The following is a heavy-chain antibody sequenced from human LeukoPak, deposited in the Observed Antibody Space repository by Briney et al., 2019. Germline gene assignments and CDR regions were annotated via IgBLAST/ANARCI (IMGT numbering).Heavy chain of an antibody. CDR1: GGTFSSYA. Sequence: SVKVSCKASGGTFSSYAISWVRQAPGQGLEWMGGIIPIFGTANYAQKFQGRVTITADESTSTAYMELSSLRSEDTAVYYCARDGGYCSSTSCQPPFQWGQGTLVTVSP. J-gene: IGHJ4*02. V-gene: IGHV1-69*13. D-gene: IGHD2-2*01. CDR3: ARDGGYCSSTSCQPPFQ. CDR2: IIPIFGTA.